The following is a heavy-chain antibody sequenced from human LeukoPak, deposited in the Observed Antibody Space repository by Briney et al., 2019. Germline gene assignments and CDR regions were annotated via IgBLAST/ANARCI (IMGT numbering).Heavy chain of an antibody. Sequence: PGRSLRLSCAASGFTFDDYAMHWVRHAPGKGLEWVSGISWNSGSIGYADSVKGRFTISRDNAKNSLYLQMNSLRAEDTALYYCAKSRSWHNFDYWGQGTLVTVSS. CDR2: ISWNSGSI. CDR1: GFTFDDYA. CDR3: AKSRSWHNFDY. D-gene: IGHD6-13*01. V-gene: IGHV3-9*01. J-gene: IGHJ4*02.